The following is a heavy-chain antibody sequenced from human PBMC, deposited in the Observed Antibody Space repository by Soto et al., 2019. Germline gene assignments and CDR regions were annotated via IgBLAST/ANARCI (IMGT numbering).Heavy chain of an antibody. J-gene: IGHJ4*02. CDR2: IWYDGSNK. CDR3: ARDRYYDNTGNQLSY. D-gene: IGHD3-22*01. Sequence: GGSLRLSCAASGFSFSTYGMHWVRQAPGKGLEWVAVIWYDGSNKYYADSVKGRFTISRDNSKNTLYLQMNSLRAEDTAVYYCARDRYYDNTGNQLSYWGQGTLVTVSS. CDR1: GFSFSTYG. V-gene: IGHV3-33*01.